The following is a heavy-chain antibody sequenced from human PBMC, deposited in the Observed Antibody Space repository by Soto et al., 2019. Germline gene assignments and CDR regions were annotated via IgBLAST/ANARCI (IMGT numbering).Heavy chain of an antibody. CDR2: ISYSGST. CDR1: GGSISSGEYY. J-gene: IGHJ6*02. D-gene: IGHD3-3*01. CDR3: ARTSLTIFGPSNDYYGTGF. Sequence: SETLSLTCTVSGGSISSGEYYWTWIRQPPGKGLEWIGYISYSGSTHYSPSLKSRVSITVDTSKNQFSLNLASVSAEDTAVYYCARTSLTIFGPSNDYYGTGFCGLGITVTVSS. V-gene: IGHV4-30-4*01.